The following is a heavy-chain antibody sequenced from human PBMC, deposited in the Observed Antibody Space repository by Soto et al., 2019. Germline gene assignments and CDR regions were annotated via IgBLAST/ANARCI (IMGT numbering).Heavy chain of an antibody. V-gene: IGHV3-21*01. CDR2: VSGSSSYI. D-gene: IGHD2-15*01. J-gene: IGHJ5*02. CDR1: GFTFSSYS. Sequence: GSLRLSCAASGFTFSSYSMNWVRQAPGKGLEWVSSVSGSSSYIYYADSVKGRFTISRDNAKNSLYLQMNSLRAEDTAVYYCARDTSCSGGSCYGSSWFDPWGQGTLVTVSS. CDR3: ARDTSCSGGSCYGSSWFDP.